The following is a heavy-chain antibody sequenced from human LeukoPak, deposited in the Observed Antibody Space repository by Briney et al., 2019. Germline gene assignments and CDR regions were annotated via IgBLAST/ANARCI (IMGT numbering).Heavy chain of an antibody. V-gene: IGHV1-18*01. J-gene: IGHJ6*03. D-gene: IGHD3-3*01. CDR3: ARHPVIFGVVIIRYYYMDV. Sequence: GASVKVSCKASGYTFTSYGISWVRQAPGQGLEWMGWISAYNGNTNYAQKFQGRVTITRDTSASTAYMELSSLRSEDTAVYYCARHPVIFGVVIIRYYYMDVWGKGTTVTVSS. CDR1: GYTFTSYG. CDR2: ISAYNGNT.